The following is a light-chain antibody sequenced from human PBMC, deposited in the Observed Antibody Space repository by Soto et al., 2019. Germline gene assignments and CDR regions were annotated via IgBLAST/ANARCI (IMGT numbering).Light chain of an antibody. CDR3: CSYAGSPRDV. J-gene: IGLJ1*01. V-gene: IGLV2-11*01. CDR2: DVS. CDR1: SSDVGGYNY. Sequence: QSALTQPRSVSGSPGQSVTISCTGTSSDVGGYNYVSWYQQHPGKAPKVMIYDVSERPSGVPDRFSGSKSDNTASLTISGLQAEDEADYYCCSYAGSPRDVFGTGTKVTVL.